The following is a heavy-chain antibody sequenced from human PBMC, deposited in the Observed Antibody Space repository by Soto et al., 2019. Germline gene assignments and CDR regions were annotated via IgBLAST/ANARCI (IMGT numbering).Heavy chain of an antibody. V-gene: IGHV4-31*03. CDR1: GGSISSGGYS. CDR2: IFYSGST. J-gene: IGHJ4*02. Sequence: QVQLQESGPGLVKPSQTLSLTCTVSGGSISSGGYSWSWIRQHPGKGLEWIGYIFYSGSTSYKPSLKSRVTISVDTSKNQFSLKVSSVTAADTAVYYCARGVLHWGQGTLVTVSS. CDR3: ARGVLH.